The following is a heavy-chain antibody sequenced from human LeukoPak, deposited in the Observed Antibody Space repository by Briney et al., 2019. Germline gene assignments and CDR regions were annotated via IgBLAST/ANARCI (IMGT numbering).Heavy chain of an antibody. V-gene: IGHV4-59*01. J-gene: IGHJ4*02. CDR1: GGSFSGYY. CDR3: ARGAHEAAGVLNY. Sequence: SETLSLTCAVYGGSFSGYYWSWIRQPPGKGLEWIGYIYYTGNTNYNPSLKSRVTISIDTSRNQFSLKLSSVTAADTAVYYCARGAHEAAGVLNYWGQGSLVTVSS. CDR2: IYYTGNT. D-gene: IGHD6-13*01.